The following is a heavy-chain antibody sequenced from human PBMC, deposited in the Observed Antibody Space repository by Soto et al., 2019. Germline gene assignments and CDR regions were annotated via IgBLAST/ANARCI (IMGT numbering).Heavy chain of an antibody. CDR2: ISSSSSTI. V-gene: IGHV3-48*01. CDR1: GFTFSSYS. Sequence: GGSLRLSCAASGFTFSSYSMNWVRQAPGKGLEWVSYISSSSSTIYYADSVKGRFTISRDNAKNSLYLQMDSLRAEDTAVYYCARHPERIAQIGWFDPWGQGTLVTVSS. CDR3: ARHPERIAQIGWFDP. D-gene: IGHD6-13*01. J-gene: IGHJ5*02.